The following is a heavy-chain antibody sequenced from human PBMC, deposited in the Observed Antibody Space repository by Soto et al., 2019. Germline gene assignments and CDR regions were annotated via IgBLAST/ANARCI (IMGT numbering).Heavy chain of an antibody. CDR3: ARDDEGGSDCDLGY. CDR1: GFTFSSYV. CDR2: ISRDGSKA. J-gene: IGHJ4*02. Sequence: QVQLVESGGGVVQPGRSLTLSCAASGFTFSSYVIHWVRQTPDKGLEWVAFISRDGSKAYYADSVKGRFTISRDNSKNTLYLEMNGLRGEDAAVYYCARDDEGGSDCDLGYWGQGTLVTVSS. D-gene: IGHD1-26*01. V-gene: IGHV3-30-3*01.